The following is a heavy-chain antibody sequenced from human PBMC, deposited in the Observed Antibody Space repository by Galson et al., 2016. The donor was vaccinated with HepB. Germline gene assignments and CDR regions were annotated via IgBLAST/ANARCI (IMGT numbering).Heavy chain of an antibody. CDR2: IHHSGST. J-gene: IGHJ4*02. CDR3: ARGRGAPNCH. CDR1: GFSISYGYY. D-gene: IGHD2-21*01. V-gene: IGHV4-38-2*02. Sequence: SETLSLTCNVSGFSISYGYYWGWIRQPPGKGLEWIGSIHHSGSTYYNPALKSRVTISADTSKQQFSLNLSSVTAADPAGYYSARGRGAPNCHWGQGTQVTVSS.